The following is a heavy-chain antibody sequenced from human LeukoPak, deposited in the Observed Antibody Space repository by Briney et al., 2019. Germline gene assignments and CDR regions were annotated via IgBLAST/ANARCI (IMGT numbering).Heavy chain of an antibody. J-gene: IGHJ3*02. V-gene: IGHV3-53*04. CDR3: ARDLTVGARLGGGGAFDI. Sequence: GGSLRLSCVASGFVVSRNYISWVRQAPGKGLEWVSVIYTGSSTSYADSVKGRFTISRHNSKNTLYLQMNSLRPEDTAIYYCARDLTVGARLGGGGAFDIWGLGTMVIVSS. CDR2: IYTGSST. D-gene: IGHD1-26*01. CDR1: GFVVSRNY.